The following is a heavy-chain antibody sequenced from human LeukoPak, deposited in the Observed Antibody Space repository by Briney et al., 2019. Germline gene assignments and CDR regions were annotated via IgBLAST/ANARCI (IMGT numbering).Heavy chain of an antibody. D-gene: IGHD6-19*01. V-gene: IGHV3-23*01. CDR2: ISGSGGST. J-gene: IGHJ4*02. CDR1: GFTFNSYA. Sequence: PGGSLRLSCAASGFTFNSYAMNWVRQAPGKGLEWVSTISGSGGSTYYADSVKGRFTISRDNAKISLYLQMNSLRAEDTAVYYCARSPGYRWLVGTYYFDYWGQGTLVTVSS. CDR3: ARSPGYRWLVGTYYFDY.